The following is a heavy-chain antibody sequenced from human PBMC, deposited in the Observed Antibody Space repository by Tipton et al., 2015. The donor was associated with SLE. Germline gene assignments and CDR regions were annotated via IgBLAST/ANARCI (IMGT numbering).Heavy chain of an antibody. J-gene: IGHJ5*02. CDR3: ASRNGYNYDH. D-gene: IGHD5-24*01. CDR2: INHSGST. CDR1: GGSLSGYY. V-gene: IGHV4-34*01. Sequence: TLSLTCAVYGGSLSGYYWSWIRQPPGKGLEWIGEINHSGSTNYNPSLKIRVTISVDTSKNQFSLKLSSVTAADTAVYYCASRNGYNYDHWGQGTLVTVSS.